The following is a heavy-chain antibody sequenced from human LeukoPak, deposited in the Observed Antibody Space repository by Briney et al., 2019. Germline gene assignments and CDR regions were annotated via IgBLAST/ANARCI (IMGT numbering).Heavy chain of an antibody. CDR2: ISYSGST. J-gene: IGHJ4*02. D-gene: IGHD6-19*01. Sequence: NPSETLSLTCIVYGDSISSYYWSWIRQPPGKGLEWIGYISYSGSTNYNPSLKSRVTISVDTSKNQFSLNLTSVTAANTAMYYCARWSLHSSGWYFDYWGQGTLVTVSS. CDR3: ARWSLHSSGWYFDY. CDR1: GDSISSYY. V-gene: IGHV4-59*01.